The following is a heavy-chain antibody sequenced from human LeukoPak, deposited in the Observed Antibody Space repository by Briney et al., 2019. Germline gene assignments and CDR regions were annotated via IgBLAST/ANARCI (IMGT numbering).Heavy chain of an antibody. CDR1: GFTFSSYA. Sequence: GKSLRLSCAASGFTFSSYAMHWVRQAPGKGLEWVAVISYDGSNKYYADSVKGRFTISRDNSKNTLYLQMNSLRAEDTAVYYCARDGLAYCGGDCYPAGYWGQGTLVTVSS. CDR2: ISYDGSNK. CDR3: ARDGLAYCGGDCYPAGY. D-gene: IGHD2-21*02. V-gene: IGHV3-30-3*01. J-gene: IGHJ4*02.